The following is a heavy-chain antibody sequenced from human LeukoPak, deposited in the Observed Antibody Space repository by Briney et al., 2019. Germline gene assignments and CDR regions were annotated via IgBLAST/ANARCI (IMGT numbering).Heavy chain of an antibody. Sequence: ASVKVSCKASGYTFTSYGISWVRQAPGQGLEWMGWISAYNGNTNYAQKLQGRVTMTTDTSTSTAYMGLSRLRSDDTAVYYCARAPAIEMATISLDYWGQGTLVTVSS. V-gene: IGHV1-18*01. CDR1: GYTFTSYG. CDR2: ISAYNGNT. D-gene: IGHD5-24*01. CDR3: ARAPAIEMATISLDY. J-gene: IGHJ4*02.